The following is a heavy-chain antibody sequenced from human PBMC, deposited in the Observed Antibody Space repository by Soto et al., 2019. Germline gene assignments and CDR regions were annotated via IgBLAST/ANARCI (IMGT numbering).Heavy chain of an antibody. J-gene: IGHJ4*02. CDR2: IKPDGSDK. D-gene: IGHD4-17*01. CDR1: EFTFSQHW. CDR3: ARGHYGRDY. Sequence: PGGSLRLSCAASEFTFSQHWMRWVRQAPGKGLEWVADIKPDGSDKYYVDSVKGRFTISRDNARHSVYLQMNSLRAEDTAMYYCARGHYGRDYWGQGTPVTVSS. V-gene: IGHV3-7*01.